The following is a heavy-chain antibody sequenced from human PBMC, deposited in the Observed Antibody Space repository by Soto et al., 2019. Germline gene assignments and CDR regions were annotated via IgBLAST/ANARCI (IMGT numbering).Heavy chain of an antibody. D-gene: IGHD3-10*01. CDR2: ISYDGSDK. CDR3: AKDRGRIADNYFDP. J-gene: IGHJ5*02. Sequence: GGSLRLSCAASGFTFSNYGMHWVRQAPGKGLEWVAVISYDGSDKYYADSVEGRFTISRDDSKNMLYLQMNSLRPEDTAVYYCAKDRGRIADNYFDPWGQGTRVTVSS. CDR1: GFTFSNYG. V-gene: IGHV3-30*18.